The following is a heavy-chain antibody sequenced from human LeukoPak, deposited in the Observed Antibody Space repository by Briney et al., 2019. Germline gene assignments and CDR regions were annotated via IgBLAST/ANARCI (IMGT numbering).Heavy chain of an antibody. CDR3: ARDGHIVVVTAIYAFDI. D-gene: IGHD2-21*02. CDR1: GFTFSSYA. Sequence: PGGSLRLSCAASGFTFSSYAMSWVRQAPGKGLEWVSAISGSGGSTYYADSVKGRFTISRDNSKNTLYLQMNSLRAEDTAVYYCARDGHIVVVTAIYAFDIWGQGTMVTVSS. J-gene: IGHJ3*02. V-gene: IGHV3-23*01. CDR2: ISGSGGST.